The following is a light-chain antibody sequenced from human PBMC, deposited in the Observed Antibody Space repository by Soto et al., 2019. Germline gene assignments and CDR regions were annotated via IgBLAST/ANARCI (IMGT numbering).Light chain of an antibody. J-gene: IGKJ4*01. CDR3: QQYNRCPLT. CDR1: QSISFW. Sequence: IQMTQSPSTLSASLGDRVTITCRASQSISFWLAWYQQKPGSAPNLLISDASTLGGGVPSRFSGSGSVTEFTLTISNLQPDDFASYYCQQYNRCPLTVGGGTRGEIK. V-gene: IGKV1-5*01. CDR2: DAS.